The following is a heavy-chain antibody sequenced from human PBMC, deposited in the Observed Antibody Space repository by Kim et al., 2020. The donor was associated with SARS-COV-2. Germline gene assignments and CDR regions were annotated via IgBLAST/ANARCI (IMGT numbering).Heavy chain of an antibody. J-gene: IGHJ3*02. CDR1: GYTFTSYY. V-gene: IGHV1-46*01. CDR2: INPSGGST. CDR3: ATLWRDNMGATRVDAFDI. Sequence: ASVKVSCKASGYTFTSYYMHWVRQAPGQGLEWMGIINPSGGSTSYAQKFQGRVTMTRDTSTSTVYMELSSLRSEDTAVYYCATLWRDNMGATRVDAFDIWGQGTMVTVSS. D-gene: IGHD1-26*01.